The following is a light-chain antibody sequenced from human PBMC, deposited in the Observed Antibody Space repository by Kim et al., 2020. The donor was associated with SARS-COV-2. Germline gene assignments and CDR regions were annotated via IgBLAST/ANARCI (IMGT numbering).Light chain of an antibody. Sequence: QSVLTQPPSVSGAPGQRVTISCTGSSSNIGAGYDVHWYHQLPGTAPKLLIYNNNNRPSEVPDRFSGSKSGSSASLAITGLQAEDEADYYCQSYDTSLGGSVFGGGTKLTVL. CDR1: SSNIGAGYD. CDR2: NNN. J-gene: IGLJ3*02. V-gene: IGLV1-40*01. CDR3: QSYDTSLGGSV.